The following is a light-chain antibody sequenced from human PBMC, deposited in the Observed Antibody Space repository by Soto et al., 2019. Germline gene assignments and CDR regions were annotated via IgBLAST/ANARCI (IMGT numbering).Light chain of an antibody. J-gene: IGLJ3*02. Sequence: QSVLTQPASVSGSPGQSITISCTGTSSDVGSYNLVSWYQQHPGKAPKLMIYEGSKRPSGVSNRFSGSKSGNTASLTISGLQAEDEADYYCCSYAGSSTFFRVFGGGTKVTVL. CDR1: SSDVGSYNL. CDR2: EGS. V-gene: IGLV2-23*03. CDR3: CSYAGSSTFFRV.